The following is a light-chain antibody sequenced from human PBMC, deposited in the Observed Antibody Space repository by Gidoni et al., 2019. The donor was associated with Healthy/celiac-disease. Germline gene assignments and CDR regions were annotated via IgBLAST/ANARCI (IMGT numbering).Light chain of an antibody. J-gene: IGLJ3*02. CDR2: KDS. Sequence: SYELPQPPSVYVSQGQTARITCSGDALPKQYAYCYQQKPGQAPVLVIYKDSERPSAIPERFSGSSSGTTVTLTISGVQAEDEADYYCQSADSIGTYTVFGGGTKLTVL. V-gene: IGLV3-25*03. CDR1: ALPKQY. CDR3: QSADSIGTYTV.